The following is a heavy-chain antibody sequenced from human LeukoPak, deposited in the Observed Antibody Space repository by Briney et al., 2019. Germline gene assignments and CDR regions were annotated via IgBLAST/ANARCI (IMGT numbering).Heavy chain of an antibody. D-gene: IGHD3-16*01. V-gene: IGHV1-46*01. CDR1: GYSFAGYH. CDR2: INPSDGST. J-gene: IGHJ4*02. CDR3: ARVPLGGAFDY. Sequence: GASVKVSCKSSGYSFAGYHMHWVRQAPGQGLEWMGIINPSDGSTNYAQKFQGRVTMTRDTSTGTVYMDLTSLRSDDTAVYYCARVPLGGAFDYWGQGTLVTVSS.